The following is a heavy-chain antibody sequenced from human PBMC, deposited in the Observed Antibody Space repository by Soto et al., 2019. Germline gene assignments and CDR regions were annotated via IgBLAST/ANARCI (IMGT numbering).Heavy chain of an antibody. CDR3: AKDRPSLNPYYYYYMDV. Sequence: LRLSCAASGFTFSSYAMSWVRQAPGKGLEWVSAISGSGGSTYYADSVKGRFTISRDNSKNTLYLQMNSLRAEDTAVYYCAKDRPSLNPYYYYYMDVRGKGTTVTGS. CDR2: ISGSGGST. CDR1: GFTFSSYA. J-gene: IGHJ6*03. V-gene: IGHV3-23*01.